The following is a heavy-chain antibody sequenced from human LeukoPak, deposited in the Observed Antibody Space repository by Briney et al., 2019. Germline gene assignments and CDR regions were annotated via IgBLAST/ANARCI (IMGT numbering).Heavy chain of an antibody. CDR1: GFTFDDYA. V-gene: IGHV3-9*01. CDR2: ISWKSGIT. D-gene: IGHD3-22*01. CDR3: AKDPTHYRVWDDYDSRRLSH. J-gene: IGHJ4*02. Sequence: GGSLRLSCAASGFTFDDYAMHWVRQAPGKGLEWVSGISWKSGITGYADSVKGRFTISRDNSKNTLYLQMNSLRAEDTAVYYCAKDPTHYRVWDDYDSRRLSHWGQGTLVTVSS.